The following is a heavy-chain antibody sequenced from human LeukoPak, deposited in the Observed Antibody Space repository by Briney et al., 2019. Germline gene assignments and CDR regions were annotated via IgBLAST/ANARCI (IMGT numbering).Heavy chain of an antibody. Sequence: GGSLRLSCAASGFTFSDYAMHWVRQAPGKGLEWVAVISNDGSDKYYPGSARGRFTISRDNSKNTIYLQMDSLRAEDTAIYYCAIDYWWNYDYWGQGTLVTVSS. CDR3: AIDYWWNYDY. D-gene: IGHD1-7*01. V-gene: IGHV3-30-3*01. CDR2: ISNDGSDK. CDR1: GFTFSDYA. J-gene: IGHJ4*02.